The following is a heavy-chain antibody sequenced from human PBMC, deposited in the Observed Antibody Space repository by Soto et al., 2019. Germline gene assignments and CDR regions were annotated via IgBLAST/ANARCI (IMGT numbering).Heavy chain of an antibody. CDR3: ASGYDSSGYYWNDAFGI. D-gene: IGHD3-22*01. CDR2: ISSSGSTI. CDR1: GFTFSDYY. J-gene: IGHJ3*02. Sequence: GGSLRLSCAASGFTFSDYYMSWIRQAPGKGLEWVSYISSSGSTIYYADSVKGRFTISRDNAKNSLYLQMNSLRAEDTAVYYCASGYDSSGYYWNDAFGIWGQGTMVTVSS. V-gene: IGHV3-11*01.